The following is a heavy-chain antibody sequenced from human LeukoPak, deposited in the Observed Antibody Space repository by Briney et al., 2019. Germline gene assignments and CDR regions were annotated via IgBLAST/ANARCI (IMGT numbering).Heavy chain of an antibody. Sequence: GRSLRLSCAGSGFTFRNYGIHWVRQAPGEGVEWGSVIYSGGSTYYADSVKGRFTISRDNSKNTLYLQMTSLRAEDTAVYYGARGRPYCGGDCYLGYWGQGTLVTVSS. CDR1: GFTFRNYG. V-gene: IGHV3-66*02. CDR3: ARGRPYCGGDCYLGY. J-gene: IGHJ4*02. D-gene: IGHD2-21*02. CDR2: IYSGGST.